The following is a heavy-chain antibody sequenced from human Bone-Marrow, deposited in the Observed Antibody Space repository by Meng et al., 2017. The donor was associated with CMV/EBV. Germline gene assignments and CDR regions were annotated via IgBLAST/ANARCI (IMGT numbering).Heavy chain of an antibody. J-gene: IGHJ4*02. CDR1: GFTFSSYA. Sequence: GGSLRLSCAASGFTFSSYAMHWVRQAPGKGLEWVAVISYDGSNKYYADSVKGRFTISRDNSKNTLYLQMNSLRAEDTAVYYCARNHRRVDYCGEGTLVAVSS. CDR2: ISYDGSNK. V-gene: IGHV3-30*04. CDR3: ARNHRRVDY.